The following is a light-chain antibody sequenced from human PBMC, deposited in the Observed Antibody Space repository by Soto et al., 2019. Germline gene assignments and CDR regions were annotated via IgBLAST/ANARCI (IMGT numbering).Light chain of an antibody. V-gene: IGKV1-33*01. Sequence: DIQMTQSPSSLSSSVGDRVSITCQASQDISIYLNWYQQKPGKAPKLLIYDASNLETGVPSRFSGSGSGTKFTLTISSLQPEDIATYYCQQYDNLPLTFGGGTKVEIK. J-gene: IGKJ4*01. CDR3: QQYDNLPLT. CDR1: QDISIY. CDR2: DAS.